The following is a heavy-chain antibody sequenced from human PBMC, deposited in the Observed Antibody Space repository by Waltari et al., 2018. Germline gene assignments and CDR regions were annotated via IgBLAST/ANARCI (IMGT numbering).Heavy chain of an antibody. CDR3: ARVEGSGWYVHYGMDV. D-gene: IGHD6-19*01. J-gene: IGHJ6*02. CDR1: GFTVSSNY. CDR2: IYSGGST. Sequence: EVQLVESGGGLIQPGGSLRLSCAASGFTVSSNYMSWVRQAPGKGLEWVSVIYSGGSTYYADSVKGRFTSSRDNSKNTLYLQRNSLRAEDTAVYYCARVEGSGWYVHYGMDVWGQGTTVTVSS. V-gene: IGHV3-53*01.